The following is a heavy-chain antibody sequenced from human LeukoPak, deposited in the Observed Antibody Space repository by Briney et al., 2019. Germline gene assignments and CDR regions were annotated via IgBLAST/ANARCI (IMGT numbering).Heavy chain of an antibody. D-gene: IGHD3-10*01. CDR3: ARDKVVRGPTGHY. CDR2: ISSSSSTI. J-gene: IGHJ4*02. Sequence: GGSLRLSCAASGFTFSSYSMNWVRQAPGKGLEWVSYISSSSSTIYYADSVKGRFTISRDNAKNSLYLQMNSLRAEDTAVYYCARDKVVRGPTGHYWGQGTLVTVSS. CDR1: GFTFSSYS. V-gene: IGHV3-48*04.